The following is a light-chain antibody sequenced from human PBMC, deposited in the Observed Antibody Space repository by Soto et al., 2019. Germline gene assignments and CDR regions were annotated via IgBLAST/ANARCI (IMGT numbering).Light chain of an antibody. CDR1: SSDVGGYNY. CDR2: EVS. J-gene: IGLJ1*01. CDR3: SSHTSSSTLV. V-gene: IGLV2-14*01. Sequence: QSALTRPASVSGSPGQSITISCTGTSSDVGGYNYVSWYQQHPGKAPKLMIYEVSNRPSGVSNRFSDSKSGNTASLTISGIQAEHEANHYYSSHTSSSTLVFGSGTKLTVL.